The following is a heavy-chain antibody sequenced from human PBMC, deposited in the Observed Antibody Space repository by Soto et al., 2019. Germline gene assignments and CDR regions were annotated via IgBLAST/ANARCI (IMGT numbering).Heavy chain of an antibody. D-gene: IGHD7-27*01. J-gene: IGHJ4*02. Sequence: GGSLRLSCAASGFTFSSYGMHWVRQAPGKGLEWVAVICYDGSNKYCADSVKGRFTISRDNSKNTLYLQMNSLRAEDTAVYYCARDPVEFKLGYDVDYWGQGTLVTVSS. CDR2: ICYDGSNK. CDR3: ARDPVEFKLGYDVDY. CDR1: GFTFSSYG. V-gene: IGHV3-33*01.